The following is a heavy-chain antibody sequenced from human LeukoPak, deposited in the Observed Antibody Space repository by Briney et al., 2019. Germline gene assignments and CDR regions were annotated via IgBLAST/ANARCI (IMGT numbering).Heavy chain of an antibody. CDR2: IYYSGST. J-gene: IGHJ4*02. Sequence: SETLSLTCTVSGGSISSGGYYWSWIRQHPGKGLEWIGYIYYSGSTYYSPSLKSRVTISVDTSKNQFSLKLSSVTAADTAVYYCARGEIAVAGTGGRLDYWGQGTLVTVSS. D-gene: IGHD6-19*01. CDR3: ARGEIAVAGTGGRLDY. CDR1: GGSISSGGYY. V-gene: IGHV4-31*03.